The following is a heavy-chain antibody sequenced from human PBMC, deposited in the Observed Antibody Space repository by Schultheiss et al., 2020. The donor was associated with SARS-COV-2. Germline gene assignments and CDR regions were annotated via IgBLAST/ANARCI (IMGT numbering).Heavy chain of an antibody. CDR2: INHSGST. CDR3: ARDWTYYYGSGSYYQIKYYYYGMDV. CDR1: GGSFSGYY. J-gene: IGHJ6*02. Sequence: SETLSLTCAVYGGSFSGYYWSWIRQPPGKGLEWIGEINHSGSTNYNQSLKSRVTMSVDTSKNQFSLKLSSVTAADTAVYYCARDWTYYYGSGSYYQIKYYYYGMDVWGQGTTVTVSS. D-gene: IGHD3-10*01. V-gene: IGHV4-34*01.